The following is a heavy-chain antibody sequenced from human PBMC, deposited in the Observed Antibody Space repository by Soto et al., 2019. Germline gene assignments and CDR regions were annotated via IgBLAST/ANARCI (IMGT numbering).Heavy chain of an antibody. CDR1: GGSFSGYY. V-gene: IGHV4-34*01. Sequence: QVQLQQWGAGLLKPSETLSLTCAVYGGSFSGYYWTWIRQPPGTGLEWIWEIKHSGSTNYNPSLKRRVTISVDTSKNQFSRKLTSVTAADTAVYYCARDKITGLFDYWGQGTLVTVSS. D-gene: IGHD2-8*02. CDR2: IKHSGST. CDR3: ARDKITGLFDY. J-gene: IGHJ4*02.